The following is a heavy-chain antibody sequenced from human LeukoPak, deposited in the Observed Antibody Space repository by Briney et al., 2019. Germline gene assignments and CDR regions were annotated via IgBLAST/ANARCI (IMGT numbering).Heavy chain of an antibody. Sequence: PSETLSLTCAVYGGSFSGYYWNWIRQPAGKGLEWIGRISTSGGSNYNPSLKSRVTMSLDTSKNQVSLRLISVTAADTAIYFCARIMRPQLGYLDFWGQGALVTVSS. J-gene: IGHJ4*02. D-gene: IGHD2-2*01. CDR2: ISTSGGS. CDR1: GGSFSGYY. V-gene: IGHV4-59*10. CDR3: ARIMRPQLGYLDF.